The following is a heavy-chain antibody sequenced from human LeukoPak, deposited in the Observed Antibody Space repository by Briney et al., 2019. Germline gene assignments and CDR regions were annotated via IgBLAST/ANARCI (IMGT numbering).Heavy chain of an antibody. V-gene: IGHV3-30*01. CDR3: ARDWGYGSGTYCPY. Sequence: GTSLRLSCAASGFTFSSYSMHWVRQAPGKGLEWVAVISYDGSGKFYADSVKGRFTISRDNSKNTLYLQMNGLRPEDTAVYYCARDWGYGSGTYCPYWGQGALVTVSS. CDR2: ISYDGSGK. J-gene: IGHJ4*02. CDR1: GFTFSSYS. D-gene: IGHD3-10*01.